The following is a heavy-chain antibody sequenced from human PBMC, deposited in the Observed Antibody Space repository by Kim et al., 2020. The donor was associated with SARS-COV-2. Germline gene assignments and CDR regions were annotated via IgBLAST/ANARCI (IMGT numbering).Heavy chain of an antibody. Sequence: TFSAESVKGRFTISRDDSKSTLYLQINSLRAEDTAVYYCATTTSGWIFDYWGQGTMVTVSS. V-gene: IGHV3-23*03. CDR3: ATTTSGWIFDY. D-gene: IGHD6-19*01. CDR2: T. J-gene: IGHJ4*02.